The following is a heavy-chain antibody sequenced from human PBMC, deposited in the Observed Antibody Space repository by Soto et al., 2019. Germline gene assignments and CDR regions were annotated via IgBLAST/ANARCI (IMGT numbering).Heavy chain of an antibody. CDR3: ARDFRTMIFGVVPFWFDP. Sequence: ASVKVSCKASGYTFTGYYMHWVRQAPGQGLEWMGWINPNSGGTNYAQKFQGRVTMTRDTSISTAYMELSRLRSDDTAVYYCARDFRTMIFGVVPFWFDPWGQGTLVTVSS. V-gene: IGHV1-2*02. J-gene: IGHJ5*02. D-gene: IGHD3-3*01. CDR2: INPNSGGT. CDR1: GYTFTGYY.